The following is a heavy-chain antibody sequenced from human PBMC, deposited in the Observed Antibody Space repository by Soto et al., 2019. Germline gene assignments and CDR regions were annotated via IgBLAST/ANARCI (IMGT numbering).Heavy chain of an antibody. CDR3: ARGLRRQLLHWFDT. Sequence: PSETLSLTGTVSGGSSSSYYWSWIRQPPGKGLEWIGYIYYIGSSNYNPSLKSRFTISVDTSKNQFSLKLSSVPAADTAVYYCARGLRRQLLHWFDTWGQGTLVTVSS. V-gene: IGHV4-59*01. D-gene: IGHD2-2*01. J-gene: IGHJ5*02. CDR1: GGSSSSYY. CDR2: IYYIGSS.